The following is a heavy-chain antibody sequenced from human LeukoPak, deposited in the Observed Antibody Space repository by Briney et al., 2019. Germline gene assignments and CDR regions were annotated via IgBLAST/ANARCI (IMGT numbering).Heavy chain of an antibody. D-gene: IGHD2-21*02. CDR3: ARFGTTAYCGGDCFENFDY. CDR1: GCTFSSYA. Sequence: SVKVSCKASGCTFSSYAISWVRQAPAQGLEWMGRIILILGIANYAQKFQGRVTITADKSTSTAYMELSSLRSEDTAVYYCARFGTTAYCGGDCFENFDYWGQGTLVTVSS. CDR2: IILILGIA. V-gene: IGHV1-69*04. J-gene: IGHJ4*02.